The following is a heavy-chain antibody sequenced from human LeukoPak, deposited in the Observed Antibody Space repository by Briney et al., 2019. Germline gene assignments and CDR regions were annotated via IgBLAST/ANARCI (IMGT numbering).Heavy chain of an antibody. V-gene: IGHV4-39*07. CDR2: IYYSGST. CDR1: GGSISSSSYY. D-gene: IGHD3-3*01. CDR3: ARDESDDFWSGYYDY. J-gene: IGHJ4*02. Sequence: SETLSLTCTVSGGSISSSSYYWGWIRQPPGKGLEWIGSIYYSGSTYYNPSLKSRVTISVDTSKNQFSLKLSSVTAADTAVYDCARDESDDFWSGYYDYWGQGTLVTVSS.